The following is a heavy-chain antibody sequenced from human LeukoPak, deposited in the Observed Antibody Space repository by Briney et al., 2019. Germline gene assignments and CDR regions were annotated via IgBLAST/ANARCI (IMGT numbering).Heavy chain of an antibody. J-gene: IGHJ4*02. CDR1: GFTFSSYS. D-gene: IGHD5-12*01. Sequence: GGSLRLSCAASGFTFSSYSMNWVRQAAGKGLEWVSAISGSSGSTYYADSVKGRFTISRDISKNTLFLEMNSLRAEDTAVYFCAKEIQWRTFDCWGQGTLVTVSS. V-gene: IGHV3-23*01. CDR2: ISGSSGST. CDR3: AKEIQWRTFDC.